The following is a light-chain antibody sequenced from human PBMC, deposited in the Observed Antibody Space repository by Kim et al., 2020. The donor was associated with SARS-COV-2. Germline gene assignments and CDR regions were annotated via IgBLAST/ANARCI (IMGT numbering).Light chain of an antibody. CDR3: QAWDSSTNWV. CDR2: QDS. Sequence: SPGPPASITCSGNKLGDKYACWYQQQPGQSPVLVIYQDSKRPSGIPERFSGSNSGNTATLTISGTQAMDEADYYCQAWDSSTNWVFGGGTQLTVL. J-gene: IGLJ3*02. CDR1: KLGDKY. V-gene: IGLV3-1*01.